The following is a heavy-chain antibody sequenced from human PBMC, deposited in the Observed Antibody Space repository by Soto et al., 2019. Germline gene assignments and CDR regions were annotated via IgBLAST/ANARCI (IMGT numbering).Heavy chain of an antibody. CDR1: GGSIRNFY. J-gene: IGHJ6*03. CDR2: VYYTGST. D-gene: IGHD3-9*01. Sequence: SETLSLTCTVSGGSIRNFYWRWIRQPPGKGLEWIGYVYYTGSTSYNPSLKRRVTFSADSSRGQFSLRLNSVTAADTAVYYCARTVLGPDLLADSFVDYYYYMDVWGQGTTVT. CDR3: ARTVLGPDLLADSFVDYYYYMDV. V-gene: IGHV4-59*08.